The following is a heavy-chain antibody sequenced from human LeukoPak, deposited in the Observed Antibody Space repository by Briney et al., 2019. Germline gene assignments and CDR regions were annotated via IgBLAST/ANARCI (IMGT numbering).Heavy chain of an antibody. V-gene: IGHV3-11*04. CDR1: GFTFSDYY. D-gene: IGHD6-13*01. CDR3: SWQQLRRGRDY. CDR2: ISSSGSTI. J-gene: IGHJ4*02. Sequence: SGGSLRLSCAASGFTFSDYYMSWIRQAPGKGLEWILYISSSGSTIYYADSVKGRFTISRDNAKNSLYLQMNSLRAEDTAVYYCSWQQLRRGRDYWGQGTLVTVSS.